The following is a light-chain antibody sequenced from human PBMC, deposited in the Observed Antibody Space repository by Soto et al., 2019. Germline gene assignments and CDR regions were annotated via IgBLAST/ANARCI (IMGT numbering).Light chain of an antibody. V-gene: IGKV3D-15*01. J-gene: IGKJ1*01. CDR2: DGF. CDR3: QHYNSWPPGT. CDR1: QSVGSD. Sequence: VLTQSPGTLSLSPGERATLSCRSSQSVGSDLAWYQQKPGQAPRLLIYDGFARAAGIPDRFSASGSGTEFTLTISSLQSDDFAVYYCQHYNSWPPGTFGQGTKVDIK.